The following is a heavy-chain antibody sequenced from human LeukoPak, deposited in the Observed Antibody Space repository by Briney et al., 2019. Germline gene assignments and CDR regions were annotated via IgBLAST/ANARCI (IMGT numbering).Heavy chain of an antibody. CDR2: IIPIFGTA. V-gene: IGHV1-69*13. J-gene: IGHJ5*02. CDR3: ARVPGYGGNSGWFDP. Sequence: ASVKVSCKASGGTFSSYAISWVRQAPGQGLEWMGGIIPIFGTANYAQKFQGRVTITADESTSTAYMELSSLRSEDTAVYYCARVPGYGGNSGWFDPWGQGTLVTASS. CDR1: GGTFSSYA. D-gene: IGHD4-23*01.